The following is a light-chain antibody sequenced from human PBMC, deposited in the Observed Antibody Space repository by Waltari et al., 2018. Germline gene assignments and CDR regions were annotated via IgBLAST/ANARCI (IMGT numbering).Light chain of an antibody. CDR2: LAS. Sequence: EVVMTQSPATLSVSPGERATLSCRASHSVNSNLAWYQQKPGQSPRLVIYLASTRATGIPTRFSGSGSGTEFTLTISNIQSEDFAVYFCQQHGHWPPYTFGQGTKLEI. CDR3: QQHGHWPPYT. J-gene: IGKJ2*01. V-gene: IGKV3-15*01. CDR1: HSVNSN.